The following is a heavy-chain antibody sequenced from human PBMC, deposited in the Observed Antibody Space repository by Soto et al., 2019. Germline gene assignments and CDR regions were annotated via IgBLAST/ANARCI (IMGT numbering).Heavy chain of an antibody. D-gene: IGHD2-2*01. CDR1: GGTFSSYT. CDR3: ARGLGYCSTTTCFLPFDY. Sequence: ASVKVSCKAPGGTFSSYTISWVRQAPGQGLEWMGRIIPMLGITNYAQKFQGRVTITADKSTGTAYMELSSLRSEDTAVYYCARGLGYCSTTTCFLPFDYWGQGTLVTVSS. CDR2: IIPMLGIT. J-gene: IGHJ4*02. V-gene: IGHV1-69*02.